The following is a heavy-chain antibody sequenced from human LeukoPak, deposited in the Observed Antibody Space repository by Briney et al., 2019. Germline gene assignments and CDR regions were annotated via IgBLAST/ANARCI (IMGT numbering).Heavy chain of an antibody. CDR1: GFTFSSYG. Sequence: GGSLRLSCAASGFTFSSYGMHWVRQAPGKGLEWVAFIRYDGSNKYYADSVKGRFTISRDNSKNTLYLQMNSLRAEDTAVYYCAKDNPPGGTIFGVVLGYFDYWGQGTLVTVSS. V-gene: IGHV3-30*02. CDR2: IRYDGSNK. CDR3: AKDNPPGGTIFGVVLGYFDY. D-gene: IGHD3-3*01. J-gene: IGHJ4*02.